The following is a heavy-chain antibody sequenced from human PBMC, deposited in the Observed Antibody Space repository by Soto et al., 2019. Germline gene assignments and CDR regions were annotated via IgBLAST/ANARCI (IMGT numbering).Heavy chain of an antibody. J-gene: IGHJ6*02. CDR1: GLTVSSNY. CDR2: IYSEGTT. D-gene: IGHD5-18*01. V-gene: IGHV3-53*01. Sequence: EVQLVESGGGLIQRGGSLRLSCAASGLTVSSNYMSWVRQAPGKGLEWVSVIYSEGTTYYADSVKGRFTVSRDNSKNTLYLQMNSLRVEDTAVYYCALDPRGYSYGLFWSYCHLDVWGQGTTVTVSS. CDR3: ALDPRGYSYGLFWSYCHLDV.